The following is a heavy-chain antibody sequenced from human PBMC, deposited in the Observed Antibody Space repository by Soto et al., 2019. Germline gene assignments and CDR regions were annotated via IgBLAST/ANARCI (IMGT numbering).Heavy chain of an antibody. CDR3: GRGYRTSRYWFDL. Sequence: QAQLQESGPGPVKPSETLSLTCTVSGGSVSGGTHYWSWIRQPPGKGLEWIGYIYNSGSTNYNPSRESRATMSEDTSKNQFSLKPSSVTAADAAVYYCGRGYRTSRYWFDLWGSGTLVTVSS. V-gene: IGHV4-61*01. J-gene: IGHJ2*01. CDR1: GGSVSGGTHY. D-gene: IGHD6-13*01. CDR2: IYNSGST.